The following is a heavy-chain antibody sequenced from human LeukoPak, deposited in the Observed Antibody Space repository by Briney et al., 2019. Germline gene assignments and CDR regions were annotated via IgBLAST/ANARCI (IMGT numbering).Heavy chain of an antibody. CDR1: GDSFSSVTDC. CDR3: ARVPRSYYYYYYMDV. CDR2: IFHSGAT. V-gene: IGHV4-39*07. Sequence: PSETLSLTCTVSGDSFSSVTDCWAWIRQPPGKGLEWIGEIFHSGATNYNPSLKSRVTISVDKSKNQFSLELTSVTAADTAVYFCARVPRSYYYYYYMDVWGKGTTVTVSS. J-gene: IGHJ6*03.